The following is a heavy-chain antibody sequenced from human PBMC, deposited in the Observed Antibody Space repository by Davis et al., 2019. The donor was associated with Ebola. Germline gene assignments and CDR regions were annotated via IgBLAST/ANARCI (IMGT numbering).Heavy chain of an antibody. CDR1: GGSTSSYY. Sequence: SETLSLTCTVSGGSTSSYYWSWIRQPPGKGLEWIGYIYYSGSTNYNPSLKSRVTISVDTSKNQFSLKLSSVTAADTAVYYCARGSKETSGYSPLNYWGQGNLVTVSS. CDR2: IYYSGST. CDR3: ARGSKETSGYSPLNY. J-gene: IGHJ4*02. D-gene: IGHD3-22*01. V-gene: IGHV4-59*01.